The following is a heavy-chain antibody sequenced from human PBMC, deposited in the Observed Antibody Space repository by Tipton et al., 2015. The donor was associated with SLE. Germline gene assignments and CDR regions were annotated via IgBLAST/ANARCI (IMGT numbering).Heavy chain of an antibody. CDR2: ISYSGST. J-gene: IGHJ4*02. Sequence: TLSLTCTVSGDTISDHYWSWIRQPPGKGLAWIGYISYSGSTNYSPSLKSRVTISLDTTKTQFSLKLRSVTAADTAIYYCARGGYSSGWYGDYFVYCGQGTLVTVSS. CDR1: GDTISDHY. V-gene: IGHV4-59*11. CDR3: ARGGYSSGWYGDYFVY. D-gene: IGHD6-19*01.